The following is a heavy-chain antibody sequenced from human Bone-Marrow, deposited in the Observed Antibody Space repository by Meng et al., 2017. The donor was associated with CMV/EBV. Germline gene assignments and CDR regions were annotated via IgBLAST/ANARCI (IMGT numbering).Heavy chain of an antibody. D-gene: IGHD6-13*01. Sequence: SGFTFSSYGMHWVRQAPGEGLEWVAVISYDGSNKYYADSVKGRFTISRDNSKNTLYLQMNSLRAEDTAVYYCAKLPARVAAAGPFDYWGQGTLVTVSS. CDR2: ISYDGSNK. V-gene: IGHV3-30*18. CDR3: AKLPARVAAAGPFDY. J-gene: IGHJ4*02. CDR1: GFTFSSYG.